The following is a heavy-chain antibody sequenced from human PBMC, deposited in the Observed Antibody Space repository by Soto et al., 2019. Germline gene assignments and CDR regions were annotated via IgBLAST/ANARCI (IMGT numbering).Heavy chain of an antibody. CDR3: ARDSRLIAARPYYYYGMDV. D-gene: IGHD6-6*01. J-gene: IGHJ6*02. V-gene: IGHV3-7*05. CDR1: GFPFSSYW. CDR2: IKQDGSEK. Sequence: GGSLRLSCAASGFPFSSYWMSWVRQAPGKGLEWVANIKQDGSEKYYVDSVKGRFTISRDNAKNSLYLQMNSLRAEDTAVYYCARDSRLIAARPYYYYGMDVWGQGTTVTVSS.